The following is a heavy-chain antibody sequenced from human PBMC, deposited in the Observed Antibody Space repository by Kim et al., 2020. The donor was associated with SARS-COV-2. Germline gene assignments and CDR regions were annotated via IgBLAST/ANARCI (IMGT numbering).Heavy chain of an antibody. CDR3: ARSSSTSCPCYYMDV. V-gene: IGHV3-74*01. CDR2: ISSDGITT. Sequence: GGSLRLFCAASGFTFSTYWMYWVRQAPGKGLVWVSRISSDGITTNYADSVKGRFTISRDNAKNTLYLQMDSLRAEDTAVYYCARSSSTSCPCYYMDVWGKGTTVTVSS. D-gene: IGHD2-2*01. J-gene: IGHJ6*03. CDR1: GFTFSTYW.